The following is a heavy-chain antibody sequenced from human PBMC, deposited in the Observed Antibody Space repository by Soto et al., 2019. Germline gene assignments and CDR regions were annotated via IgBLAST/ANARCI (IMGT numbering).Heavy chain of an antibody. Sequence: QVQLQESGPGLVKPSGTLSLSCAVSGGSISSGNWWRWVRQPPGKGLEWIGEIYHSGSTNYNPSLKSRVTISSVTAADTAVYYCARSKAYYGSGSYYSYWFDPWGQGILVTVSS. CDR1: GGSISSGNW. CDR3: ARSKAYYGSGSYYSYWFDP. J-gene: IGHJ5*02. D-gene: IGHD3-10*01. CDR2: IYHSGST. V-gene: IGHV4-4*02.